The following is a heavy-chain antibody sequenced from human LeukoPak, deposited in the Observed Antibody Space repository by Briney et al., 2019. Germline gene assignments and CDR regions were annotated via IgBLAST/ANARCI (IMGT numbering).Heavy chain of an antibody. CDR1: GFTFKTHD. Sequence: QPGGSLRLPCVVSGFTFKTHDMTWVRQAPGKGLEWVSTISGSGDTTYYADSVKGRFTISRDNSKNTLFLQMNSLRAQDTAIYYCAKASYYLGYYYGMDVWGQGTTVTVSS. CDR3: AKASYYLGYYYGMDV. CDR2: ISGSGDTT. V-gene: IGHV3-23*01. J-gene: IGHJ6*02. D-gene: IGHD3-10*01.